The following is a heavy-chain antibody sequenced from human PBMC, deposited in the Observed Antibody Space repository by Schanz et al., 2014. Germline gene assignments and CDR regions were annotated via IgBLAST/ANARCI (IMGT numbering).Heavy chain of an antibody. CDR1: GFSLNTYG. J-gene: IGHJ4*02. Sequence: QAQLMESGGGVVQPGTSLILSCPVSGFSLNTYGIHWFRQPAGKGLEWVAVIWNNGVTKYYADSVRGRFTISRDRFQNTLYLRMSSLRAEDTAVYYCARPRFDYGEVDYWGQGTLVTVSS. D-gene: IGHD4-17*01. CDR2: IWNNGVTK. CDR3: ARPRFDYGEVDY. V-gene: IGHV3-33*01.